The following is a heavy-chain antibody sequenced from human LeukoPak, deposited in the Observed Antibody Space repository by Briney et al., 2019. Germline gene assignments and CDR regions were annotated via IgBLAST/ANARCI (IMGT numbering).Heavy chain of an antibody. Sequence: GGSLRLSCAASGFTFSSYSMNWVRRAPGKALEWVSYISSSSSTIYYADSVKGRFTISRDNAKNSLYLQMNSLRAEDAAVYYCAKGYIIAGRQWYLDLWGRGILVGVSS. CDR3: AKGYIIAGRQWYLDL. D-gene: IGHD6-13*01. V-gene: IGHV3-48*01. CDR1: GFTFSSYS. J-gene: IGHJ2*01. CDR2: ISSSSSTI.